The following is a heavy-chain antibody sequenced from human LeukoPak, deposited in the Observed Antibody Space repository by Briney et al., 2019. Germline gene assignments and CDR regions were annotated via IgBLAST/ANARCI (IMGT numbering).Heavy chain of an antibody. J-gene: IGHJ4*02. V-gene: IGHV1-69*06. CDR2: IIPMFGTA. D-gene: IGHD1-14*01. CDR3: ARAGAAWMEPMGFFDS. Sequence: SVKVSCKASGGTFSSYEISWVRQAPGQGLEWMGGIIPMFGTAKYAQKFQGRVTITADKSTSTAYMELSRLRYDDTAVYSCARAGAAWMEPMGFFDSWGQGTLVTVSS. CDR1: GGTFSSYE.